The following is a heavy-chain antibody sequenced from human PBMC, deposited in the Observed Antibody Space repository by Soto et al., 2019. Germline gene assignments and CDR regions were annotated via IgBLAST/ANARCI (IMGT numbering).Heavy chain of an antibody. V-gene: IGHV1-2*04. CDR2: INPNSGGT. J-gene: IGHJ3*02. CDR3: ARRGYSSGYYAFFDI. Sequence: ASVKVSCKASGYTFTGYYMHWVRQAPGQGLEWMGWINPNSGGTNYAQKFQGWVTMTRDTSISTAYMELSRLRSDDTAVYYCARRGYSSGYYAFFDIRGQGTMVTVSS. D-gene: IGHD3-22*01. CDR1: GYTFTGYY.